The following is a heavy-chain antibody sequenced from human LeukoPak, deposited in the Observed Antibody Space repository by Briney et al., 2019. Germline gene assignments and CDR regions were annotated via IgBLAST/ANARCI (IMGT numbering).Heavy chain of an antibody. V-gene: IGHV4-59*01. J-gene: IGHJ5*02. D-gene: IGHD3-10*01. CDR1: GESISGFY. CDR2: IYYSGST. Sequence: SETLSLTCTVSGESISGFYWTWIRQPPGKGLEWIGYIYYSGSTNYNPSLKSRVTISVDTSKNQFSLKLSSVTAADTAVYYCARDAGYGSGSYHGWFDPWGQGTLVTVSS. CDR3: ARDAGYGSGSYHGWFDP.